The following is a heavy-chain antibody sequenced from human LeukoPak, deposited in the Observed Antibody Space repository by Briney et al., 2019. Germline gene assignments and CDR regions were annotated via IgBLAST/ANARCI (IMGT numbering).Heavy chain of an antibody. CDR1: GSTFSTYA. V-gene: IGHV3-23*01. CDR3: ARASNMVRGVMVDY. J-gene: IGHJ4*02. Sequence: PGGSLRLSCAASGSTFSTYAMSWVRQAPGKGLEWVSSISGSGGSTYYADSVKGRFTISRDNSKNTLYLQMNSLRAEDTAVYYCARASNMVRGVMVDYWGQGTLVTVSS. CDR2: ISGSGGST. D-gene: IGHD3-10*01.